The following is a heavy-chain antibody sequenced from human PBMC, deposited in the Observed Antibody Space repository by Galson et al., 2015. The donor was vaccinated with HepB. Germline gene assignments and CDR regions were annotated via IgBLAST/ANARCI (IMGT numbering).Heavy chain of an antibody. D-gene: IGHD5-18*01. CDR2: IWHDGSNQ. V-gene: IGHV3-33*01. CDR3: VRESRRAMVTFDL. Sequence: SLRLSCAASGFIFSRHGMRWVRQAPGKGLECVAIIWHDGSNQIYADSVKGQFTISRDNSKNTLYLQTNSLRAEDTAVYYCVRESRRAMVTFDLWGRGTLVTVAS. CDR1: GFIFSRHG. J-gene: IGHJ2*01.